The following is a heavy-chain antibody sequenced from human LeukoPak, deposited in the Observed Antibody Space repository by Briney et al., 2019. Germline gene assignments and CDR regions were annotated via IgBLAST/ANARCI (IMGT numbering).Heavy chain of an antibody. D-gene: IGHD3-10*01. CDR1: GYTFTSYD. V-gene: IGHV1-8*01. Sequence: ASVKVSCKASGYTFTSYDINWVRQATGQGLEWMGWMNPNSGNTGYARKFQGRVTMTRNTPISTAYMELSSLRSEDTAVYYCARSGRLALYYYYGMDVWGQGTTVTVSS. CDR3: ARSGRLALYYYYGMDV. CDR2: MNPNSGNT. J-gene: IGHJ6*02.